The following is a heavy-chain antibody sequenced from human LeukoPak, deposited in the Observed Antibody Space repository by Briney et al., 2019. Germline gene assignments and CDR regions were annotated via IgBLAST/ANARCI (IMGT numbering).Heavy chain of an antibody. D-gene: IGHD5-24*01. V-gene: IGHV4-31*03. CDR1: GGSISSGGYY. Sequence: SETLSLTCTVSGGSISSGGYYWSWIRQHPGKGLEWIGYIYYSGSTYYNPSLKSRVTISVDTSKNQFSLKLSSVTAADTAVYYCARRGMATTWDPWGQGTLVTVSS. CDR2: IYYSGST. J-gene: IGHJ5*02. CDR3: ARRGMATTWDP.